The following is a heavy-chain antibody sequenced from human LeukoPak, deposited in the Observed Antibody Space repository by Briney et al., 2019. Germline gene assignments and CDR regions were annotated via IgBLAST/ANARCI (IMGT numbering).Heavy chain of an antibody. D-gene: IGHD6-6*01. V-gene: IGHV1-69*13. CDR1: GGTFSSYT. J-gene: IGHJ4*02. CDR2: IIPIFGTA. CDR3: ARADSSSSYPTFDY. Sequence: ASVKVSCKASGGTFSSYTISWVRQAPGQGLEWMGGIIPIFGTANYAQKFQGRVTITADESTSTAYMELSSLRSEDTAVYYCARADSSSSYPTFDYWGQGTLVTVSS.